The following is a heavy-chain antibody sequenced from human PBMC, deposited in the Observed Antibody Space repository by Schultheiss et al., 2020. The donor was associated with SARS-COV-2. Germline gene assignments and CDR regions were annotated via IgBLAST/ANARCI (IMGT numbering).Heavy chain of an antibody. CDR3: ARVVVVVPAAIGDAFDI. Sequence: ASVKVSCKASGYTFTSYGISWVRQATGQGLEWMGWINPNSGGTNYAQKFQGRVTMTRDTSISTAYMELSRLRSDDTAVYYCARVVVVVPAAIGDAFDIWGQGTMVTVSS. CDR2: INPNSGGT. V-gene: IGHV1-2*02. J-gene: IGHJ3*02. CDR1: GYTFTSYG. D-gene: IGHD2-2*01.